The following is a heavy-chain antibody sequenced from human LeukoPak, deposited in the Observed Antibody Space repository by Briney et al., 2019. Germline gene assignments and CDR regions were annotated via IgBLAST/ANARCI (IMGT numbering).Heavy chain of an antibody. D-gene: IGHD3-22*01. V-gene: IGHV3-30*04. Sequence: SGGSLRLSCAAPGFTFSSYAMHWVRQAPGKGLEWAAVISYDGSNKYYADSVKGRFTISRDNSKNTLYLQMNSLRAEDTAVYYCAREAYYYDSSGYYPYFDYWGQGTLVTVSS. CDR1: GFTFSSYA. CDR2: ISYDGSNK. J-gene: IGHJ4*02. CDR3: AREAYYYDSSGYYPYFDY.